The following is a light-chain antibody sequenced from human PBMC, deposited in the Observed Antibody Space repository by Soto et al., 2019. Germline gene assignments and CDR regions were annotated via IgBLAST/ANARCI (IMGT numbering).Light chain of an antibody. J-gene: IGLJ2*01. Sequence: QSALTQPASVSGSPGQSITISCTGTSSDVGGYNYVSWYQQHPGKAPKLMIYDVSNRPSGVSNRFSGSKSGNTASLTISGLQAEDEADYYCSSYTSSRSVVFGGGTKLTVL. CDR2: DVS. V-gene: IGLV2-14*01. CDR1: SSDVGGYNY. CDR3: SSYTSSRSVV.